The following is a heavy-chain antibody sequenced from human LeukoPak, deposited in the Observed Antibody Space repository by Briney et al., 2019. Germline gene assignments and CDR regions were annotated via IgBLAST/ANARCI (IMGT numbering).Heavy chain of an antibody. Sequence: GGSLRLSCAASGFTFSSYWMHWVRQAPGKGLVWVSRINSDGSSTSYADSVKGRFTISRDNAKNTLYLQMNSLRAEDTAVYYCARDREAGWFGELLSYPDYWGQGTLVTVSS. CDR3: ARDREAGWFGELLSYPDY. J-gene: IGHJ4*02. CDR2: INSDGSST. D-gene: IGHD3-10*01. V-gene: IGHV3-74*01. CDR1: GFTFSSYW.